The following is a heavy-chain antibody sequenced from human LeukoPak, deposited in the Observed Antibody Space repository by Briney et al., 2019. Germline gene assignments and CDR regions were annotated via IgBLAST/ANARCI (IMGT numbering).Heavy chain of an antibody. CDR2: IRNNASGATN. CDR3: TRAASYCSSTSCYRGYYYYGMDV. J-gene: IGHJ6*02. CDR1: GFTFSTYF. D-gene: IGHD2-2*02. V-gene: IGHV3-49*04. Sequence: GGSLRLSCATSGFTFSTYFMHWVRQAPGKGLEWVGFIRNNASGATNEDAASVRGTFTIFSDDSKSIAYLQMNSLSTEDTAVYYCTRAASYCSSTSCYRGYYYYGMDVWGQGTTVTVSS.